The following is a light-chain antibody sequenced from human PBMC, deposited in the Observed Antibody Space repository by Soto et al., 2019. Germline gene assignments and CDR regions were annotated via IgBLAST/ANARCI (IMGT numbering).Light chain of an antibody. CDR1: QSVSSN. CDR2: DAS. J-gene: IGKJ1*01. CDR3: QHYNSYSEA. Sequence: VLTQSPATLSVSPGERPTLSCRASQSVSSNVAWYQQKPGQAPRLLIYDASTRATGIPARFSGSGSGTDFTLTISSLQPDDFATYYCQHYNSYSEAFGQGTKVDIK. V-gene: IGKV3-15*01.